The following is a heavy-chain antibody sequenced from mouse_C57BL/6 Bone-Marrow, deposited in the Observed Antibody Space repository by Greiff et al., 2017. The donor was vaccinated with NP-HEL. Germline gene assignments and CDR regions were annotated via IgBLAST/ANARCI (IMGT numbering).Heavy chain of an antibody. CDR3: ARGGAYYRDYYAMDY. D-gene: IGHD2-12*01. J-gene: IGHJ4*01. CDR1: GYSITNGNHW. CDR2: ISSSGST. V-gene: IGHV3-4*01. Sequence: EVKLMESGPALVKPSQTVSLTCTVTGYSITNGNHWWNWIRQVPGSKLEWIGYISSSGSTDSNPSLKRRISITRDTSKDQLFLQLNAVTTEDIATYYCARGGAYYRDYYAMDYWGQGTSVTVSS.